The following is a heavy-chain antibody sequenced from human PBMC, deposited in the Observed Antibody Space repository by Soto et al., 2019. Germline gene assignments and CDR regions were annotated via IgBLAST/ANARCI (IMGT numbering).Heavy chain of an antibody. Sequence: SETLSLTCTVSGGSISSYYWSWIRQPPGKGLEWIGYIYYSGSTNYNPSLKSRVTISIDTPKNQFSLKLISVSAADTAVYYCARGGYCSGGSCYYPYFDCWGQGTLVTVSS. V-gene: IGHV4-59*01. CDR1: GGSISSYY. D-gene: IGHD2-15*01. CDR3: ARGGYCSGGSCYYPYFDC. J-gene: IGHJ4*02. CDR2: IYYSGST.